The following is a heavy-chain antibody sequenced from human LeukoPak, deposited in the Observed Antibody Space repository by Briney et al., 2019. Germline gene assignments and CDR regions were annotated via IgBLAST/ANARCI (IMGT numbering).Heavy chain of an antibody. Sequence: PGGSLRLSCAASGFTFSSYGMHWVRQAPGKGLEWVAVISYDGSNKYYADSVKGRFTISGDNSKNTLYLQMNSLRAEDTAVYYCAKDLYDFWSGYLNYWGQGTLVTVSS. J-gene: IGHJ4*02. CDR2: ISYDGSNK. D-gene: IGHD3-3*01. CDR1: GFTFSSYG. CDR3: AKDLYDFWSGYLNY. V-gene: IGHV3-30*18.